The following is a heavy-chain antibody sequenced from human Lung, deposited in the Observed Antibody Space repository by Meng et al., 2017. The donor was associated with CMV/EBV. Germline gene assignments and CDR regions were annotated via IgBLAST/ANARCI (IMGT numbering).Heavy chain of an antibody. Sequence: SXXVSCKASGYTFTDHYFHWVRQAPGQGLEWMGWIYPNSGGTHYAQKFQGRLTVTTDTSISTGYMELSSLGSDDTAVYYCARDNDWGPDYLGQGTLVTVSS. CDR2: IYPNSGGT. D-gene: IGHD3-9*01. CDR3: ARDNDWGPDY. V-gene: IGHV1-2*02. CDR1: GYTFTDHY. J-gene: IGHJ4*02.